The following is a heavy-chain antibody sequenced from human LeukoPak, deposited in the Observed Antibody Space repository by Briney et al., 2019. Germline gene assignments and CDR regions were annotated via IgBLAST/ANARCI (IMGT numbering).Heavy chain of an antibody. CDR1: GGSFSGYY. V-gene: IGHV4-34*01. Sequence: PSETLSLTCAVYGGSFSGYYWSWVRQPPGKGLEWIGEINHSGSTNYNPSLKSRVTISVETSKNQFSLKMRAVAAADTAVYYCARDVGEYCSSTSCQYYFDYWGQGTLVTVSS. CDR3: ARDVGEYCSSTSCQYYFDY. J-gene: IGHJ4*02. D-gene: IGHD2-2*01. CDR2: INHSGST.